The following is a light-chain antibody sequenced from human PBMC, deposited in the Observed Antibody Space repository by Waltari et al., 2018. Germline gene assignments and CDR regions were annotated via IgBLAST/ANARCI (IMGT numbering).Light chain of an antibody. J-gene: IGLJ2*01. CDR3: LLYYGGAVL. CDR1: TGAVTSDYH. CDR2: SPT. Sequence: QTVVTQEPSVTVSPGGTVTITCGSSTGAVTSDYHPNWFQRKPGQAPRAPIYSPTFQPSRTPAGFSGSLLGGKAALTLSAVQPEAEAEYFCLLYYGGAVLIGGGTKLTVL. V-gene: IGLV7-43*01.